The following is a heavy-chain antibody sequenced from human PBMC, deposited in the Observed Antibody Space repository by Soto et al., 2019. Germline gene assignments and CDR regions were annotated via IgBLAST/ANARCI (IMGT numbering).Heavy chain of an antibody. CDR3: ATGGWFDP. CDR2: ISYDGSNK. CDR1: GFTFSSYA. V-gene: IGHV3-30-3*01. J-gene: IGHJ5*02. Sequence: QVQLVESGGGVVQPGRSLRLSCAASGFTFSSYAMHWVRQAPGKGLEWVAVISYDGSNKYYADSVKGRFTISRDNSKNPLYLQMNSLRPEDTAVYYCATGGWFDPWGHGTLVTVSS.